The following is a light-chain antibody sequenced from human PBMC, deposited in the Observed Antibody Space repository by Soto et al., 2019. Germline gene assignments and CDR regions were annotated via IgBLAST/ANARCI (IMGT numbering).Light chain of an antibody. CDR1: QSLSNW. CDR2: DAS. J-gene: IGKJ1*01. V-gene: IGKV1-5*01. CDR3: QQYDKYST. Sequence: IQMTQSPSTLSASVGDRVTITCRASQSLSNWLAWYQQKPGKAPNLLIYDASTLQEGVPSRFSGSGSGTEFTLTVTRLQPDDFATYFCQQYDKYSTFGHGTKVDVK.